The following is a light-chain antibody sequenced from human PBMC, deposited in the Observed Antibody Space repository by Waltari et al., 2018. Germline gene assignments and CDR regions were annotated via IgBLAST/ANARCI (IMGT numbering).Light chain of an antibody. CDR3: SSYASRTSFAI. CDR2: EVT. CDR1: NSDLGSYNL. J-gene: IGLJ2*01. Sequence: QSALTQPASVSGSPGQLITISCTGTNSDLGSYNLVSWYQQHPGRAPKLVIHEVTKRPSGSSDRFSGSKSGNMASLTISGLQAEDEADYYCSSYASRTSFAIFGGGTKLTVL. V-gene: IGLV2-23*02.